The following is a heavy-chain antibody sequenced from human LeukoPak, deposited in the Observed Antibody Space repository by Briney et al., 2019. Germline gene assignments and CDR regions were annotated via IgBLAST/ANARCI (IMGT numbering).Heavy chain of an antibody. CDR1: GFTFNSYA. CDR2: IKVDGTEK. J-gene: IGHJ4*02. Sequence: GGSLRLSCAASGFTFNSYAMHWVRQAPGKGLEWVANIKVDGTEKYYVDSVKGRFTISRDNAKNSLSLQMSGLRAEDTAVYYCARDWNGSGTAFDHWGQGTLVTVSS. CDR3: ARDWNGSGTAFDH. V-gene: IGHV3-7*05. D-gene: IGHD1-1*01.